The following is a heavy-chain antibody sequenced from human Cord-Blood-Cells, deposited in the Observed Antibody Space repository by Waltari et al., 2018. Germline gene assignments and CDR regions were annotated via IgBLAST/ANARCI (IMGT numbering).Heavy chain of an antibody. CDR2: IYYSGST. J-gene: IGHJ4*02. CDR3: ARLNRGSGSYYGGYYFDY. Sequence: QLQLQESGPGLVKPSETLSLTCTVSGGSISSSSYYWGWIRQPPGKGLEWIGSIYYSGSTYYNPSLKSRVTISVDTSKNQFSLKLSSVTAADTAVYYCARLNRGSGSYYGGYYFDYWGQGTLVTVSS. D-gene: IGHD3-10*01. V-gene: IGHV4-39*01. CDR1: GGSISSSSYY.